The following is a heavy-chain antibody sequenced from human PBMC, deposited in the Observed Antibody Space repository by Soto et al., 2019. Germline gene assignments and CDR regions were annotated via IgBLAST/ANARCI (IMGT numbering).Heavy chain of an antibody. V-gene: IGHV3-23*01. CDR1: GFTFSSYA. CDR2: ISGGGETT. Sequence: EVQLLESGGGLVQPGGSLRLSCAASGFTFSSYAMWWVRQAPGKGLECVSAISGGGETTYYADSVKGRFTISSDNSKNTLYLQMNSLRAEYTAVYYCAFNSGSGSYYFDYWGQGTLVTVSS. J-gene: IGHJ4*02. CDR3: AFNSGSGSYYFDY. D-gene: IGHD3-10*01.